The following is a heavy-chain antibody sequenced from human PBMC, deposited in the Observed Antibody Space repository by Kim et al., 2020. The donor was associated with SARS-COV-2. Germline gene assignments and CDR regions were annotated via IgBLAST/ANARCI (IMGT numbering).Heavy chain of an antibody. CDR3: AKRSPGGYTYGYFDF. J-gene: IGHJ4*02. D-gene: IGHD5-18*01. Sequence: PSFRGQVTISADKSISTAYLQWSSLKASDTAIYYCAKRSPGGYTYGYFDFWGQGTLVTVSS. V-gene: IGHV5-51*01.